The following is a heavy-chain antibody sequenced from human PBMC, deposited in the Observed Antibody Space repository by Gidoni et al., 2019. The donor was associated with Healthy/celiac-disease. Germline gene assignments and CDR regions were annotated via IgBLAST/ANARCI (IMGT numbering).Heavy chain of an antibody. J-gene: IGHJ4*02. CDR1: GGSISSYY. CDR3: ARAGDAGYSSGWDY. CDR2: IYYSGST. Sequence: QVQLQESGPGLVKPSETLSLTCPVSGGSISSYYWSWIRQPPGKGLEWSGYIYYSGSTNYNPALKSRVTISVDTSKNQFSLKLSSVTAADTAVYYCARAGDAGYSSGWDYWGQGTLVTVSS. V-gene: IGHV4-59*01. D-gene: IGHD6-19*01.